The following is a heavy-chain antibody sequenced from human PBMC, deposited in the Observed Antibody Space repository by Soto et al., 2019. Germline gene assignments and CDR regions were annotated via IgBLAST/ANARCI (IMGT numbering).Heavy chain of an antibody. V-gene: IGHV4-31*03. D-gene: IGHD3-9*01. CDR3: ARDLDDWPPSNWCDP. CDR2: IYYSGST. J-gene: IGHJ5*02. CDR1: GGSISSGGYY. Sequence: QVQLQESGPGLVKPSQTLSLTCTVSGGSISSGGYYWSWIRQHPGKGLEWIGYIYYSGSTYYNPSLKSRVTIAVDTSKNQFSLKLSSVTAADTAVYYCARDLDDWPPSNWCDPWGQGTLVTVSS.